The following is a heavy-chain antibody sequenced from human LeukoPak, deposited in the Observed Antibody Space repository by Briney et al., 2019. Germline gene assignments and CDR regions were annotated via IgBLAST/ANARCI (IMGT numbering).Heavy chain of an antibody. J-gene: IGHJ4*02. CDR1: GFIFDDYA. V-gene: IGHV3-43*02. D-gene: IGHD3-22*01. CDR3: AKVLPRAYYDSTGYFLPLDS. Sequence: GGSLRLSCAASGFIFDDYAMQWVRQAPGKGLEWVSLFSGDGGSKHYADSVKGRFTISRDNSENSLYLRMNSLRTEDTALYYCAKVLPRAYYDSTGYFLPLDSWGQGTLVTVSS. CDR2: FSGDGGSK.